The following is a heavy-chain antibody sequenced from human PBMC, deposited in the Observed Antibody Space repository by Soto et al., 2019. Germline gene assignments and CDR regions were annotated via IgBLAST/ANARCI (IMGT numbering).Heavy chain of an antibody. J-gene: IGHJ4*02. V-gene: IGHV3-74*01. CDR2: INTDGSIT. CDR1: ALIFSNYN. Sequence: GGSLRLSCAASALIFSNYNMHWVRQAPRKGLVWVSRINTDGSITDYAESVKGRITISRDNPKNTLYLQMNSLRAEDTAVYYCARDTDGLHYWGQGTLVTVSS. CDR3: ARDTDGLHY.